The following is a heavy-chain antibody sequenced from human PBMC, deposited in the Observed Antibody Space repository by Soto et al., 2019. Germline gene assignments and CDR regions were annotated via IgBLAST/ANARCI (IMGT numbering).Heavy chain of an antibody. J-gene: IGHJ5*02. D-gene: IGHD5-12*01. CDR1: GFTFSSNS. CDR2: ISIGGDKT. Sequence: EVQLLESGGDLIQPGGSLRLSCAASGFTFSSNSFTWVRQAPGKGLEYVSGISIGGDKTWHADSVKGRFTVSRDNSKNPVYQQMNCLRVDDTVVYYCATWVGYGDHWGQGTLVTVSS. V-gene: IGHV3-23*01. CDR3: ATWVGYGDH.